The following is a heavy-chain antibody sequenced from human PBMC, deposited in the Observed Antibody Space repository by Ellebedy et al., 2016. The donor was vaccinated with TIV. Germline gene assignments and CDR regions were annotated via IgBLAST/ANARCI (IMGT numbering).Heavy chain of an antibody. CDR1: GFTFSSYA. CDR2: FGGRSTTT. J-gene: IGHJ5*02. CDR3: AKDRGSGTYVNWFKP. Sequence: GESLKISXEASGFTFSSYAMSWLRQAPGKGLEWVSVFGGRSTTTYYADSVKGRFAISRDNSKSTLYLQMNGLRAEDSAVYYCAKDRGSGTYVNWFKPWGQGTLVTVSS. V-gene: IGHV3-23*01. D-gene: IGHD3-16*01.